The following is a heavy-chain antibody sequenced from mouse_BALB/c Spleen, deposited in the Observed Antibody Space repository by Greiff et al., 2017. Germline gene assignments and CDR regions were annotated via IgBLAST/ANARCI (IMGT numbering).Heavy chain of an antibody. D-gene: IGHD1-1*01. CDR1: GFTFSDYY. J-gene: IGHJ2*01. CDR2: ISDGGSYT. CDR3: ARRDGSSYYFDY. Sequence: EVKLMESGGGLVKPGGSLKLSCAASGFTFSDYYMYWVRQTPEKRLEWVATISDGGSYTYYPDSVKGRFTISRDNAKNNLYLQMSSLKSEDTAMYYCARRDGSSYYFDYWGQGTTLTVSS. V-gene: IGHV5-4*02.